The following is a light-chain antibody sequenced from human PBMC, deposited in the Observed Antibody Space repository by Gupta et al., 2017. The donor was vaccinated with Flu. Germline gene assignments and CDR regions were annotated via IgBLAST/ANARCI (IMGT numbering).Light chain of an antibody. CDR2: GAS. CDR3: QQYDKSTALT. CDR1: NSISSND. V-gene: IGKV3-20*01. Sequence: EIVLTTPPPTTPSFSAERATTPCCTSNSISSNDLAWYQQKPGQAPRLLIYGASCRATGIPARFSGSGSGTDFTLTISSLQSEDFAEYYCQQYDKSTALTFGGGTKVDIK. J-gene: IGKJ4*01.